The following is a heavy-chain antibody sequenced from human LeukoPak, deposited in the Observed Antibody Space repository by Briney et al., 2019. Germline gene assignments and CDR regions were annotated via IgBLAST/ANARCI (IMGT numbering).Heavy chain of an antibody. Sequence: GGSLRLSCAPSGFTFSSYWMHEFRRAPGKGLVWVSQINSDGSSTSYADSVKGRSTISRDNAQNILSLQMNSLRAEDTAVYYCTQDDRVDGSGFVRHWGQGTLVTVSS. J-gene: IGHJ4*02. D-gene: IGHD6-19*01. V-gene: IGHV3-74*01. CDR1: GFTFSSYW. CDR3: TQDDRVDGSGFVRH. CDR2: INSDGSST.